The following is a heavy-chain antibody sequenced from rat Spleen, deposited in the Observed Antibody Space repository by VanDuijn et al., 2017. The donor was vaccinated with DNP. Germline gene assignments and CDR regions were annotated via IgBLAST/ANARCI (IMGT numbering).Heavy chain of an antibody. V-gene: IGHV3-1*01. D-gene: IGHD1-4*01. CDR1: GYSITGDY. J-gene: IGHJ4*01. CDR3: ARWPGYNPPYAMDA. CDR2: ISYSGST. Sequence: EVQLQESGPGLVKPSQSLSLTCSVTGYSITGDYWGWIRKFPGNKMEWIGHISYSGSTDYNPSLKSRISITRDISKNQLFLQVNSVTTEDTATYYCARWPGYNPPYAMDAWGQGTSVTVSS.